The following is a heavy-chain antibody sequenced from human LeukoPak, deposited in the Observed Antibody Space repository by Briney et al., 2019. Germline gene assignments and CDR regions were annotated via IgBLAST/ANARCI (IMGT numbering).Heavy chain of an antibody. CDR1: GGFLTNYY. J-gene: IGHJ4*02. CDR3: ARLNFRGGEALHFDS. CDR2: IHSDGTT. V-gene: IGHV4-4*09. D-gene: IGHD3-16*01. Sequence: SETLSLTCSVSGGFLTNYYWGWIRQPPGKGLEFIGYIHSDGTTNYDSSLQSRVAISLDTSKIQFSLRLYSVTAAYTALYFCARLNFRGGEALHFDSWGQGTLVTVSS.